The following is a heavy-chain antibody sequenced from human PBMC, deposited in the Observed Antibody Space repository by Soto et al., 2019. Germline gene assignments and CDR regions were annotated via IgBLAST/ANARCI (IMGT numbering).Heavy chain of an antibody. CDR1: GFTFDDYA. Sequence: PGGSLRLSCAASGFTFDDYAMHWVRQAPGKGLEWVSSISWNSGSIAYADSVKGRFTISRDNAKNSLYLQMNSLRAEDTALYYCAKDSYGDYYDSSGYPDYWGQGTLVTVSS. J-gene: IGHJ4*02. D-gene: IGHD3-22*01. CDR2: ISWNSGSI. CDR3: AKDSYGDYYDSSGYPDY. V-gene: IGHV3-9*01.